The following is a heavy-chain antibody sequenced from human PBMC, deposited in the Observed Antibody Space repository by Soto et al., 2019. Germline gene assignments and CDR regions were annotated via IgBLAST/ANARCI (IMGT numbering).Heavy chain of an antibody. CDR1: GFTFSSYA. Sequence: QVQLVESGGGVVQPGRSLRLSCAASGFTFSSYAMHWVRQAPGKGLEWVAVISYDGSNKYYADSVKGRFTISRDTSKKTLYLPMNSLRAEDTAVYYCARAHTYGSGRYDYCMDVCGQGNTVTVSS. V-gene: IGHV3-30-3*01. J-gene: IGHJ6*02. D-gene: IGHD3-10*01. CDR3: ARAHTYGSGRYDYCMDV. CDR2: ISYDGSNK.